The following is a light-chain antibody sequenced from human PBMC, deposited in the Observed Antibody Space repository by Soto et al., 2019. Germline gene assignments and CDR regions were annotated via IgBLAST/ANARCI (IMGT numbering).Light chain of an antibody. V-gene: IGKV3-20*01. Sequence: EIVLTQSPGTLSVSPGERATLSCRASQRVPSNYLAWYQQKPGQAPRLLFYGASSRATGIPFRLCGSRSGTNDTPTTIRLEHEDFAVYYCQQQCNTPQLYTFGQGTKLEIK. CDR2: GAS. J-gene: IGKJ2*01. CDR3: QQQCNTPQLYT. CDR1: QRVPSNY.